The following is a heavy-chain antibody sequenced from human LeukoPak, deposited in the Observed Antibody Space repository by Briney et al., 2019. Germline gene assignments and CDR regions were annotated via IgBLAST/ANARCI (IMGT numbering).Heavy chain of an antibody. CDR3: TSPGMYYDSTY. CDR1: GFTFSGSA. J-gene: IGHJ4*02. V-gene: IGHV3-73*01. CDR2: IRSKANSYAT. D-gene: IGHD3-22*01. Sequence: GGSLRLSCAASGFTFSGSAMHWVRQASGKGLEWVGRIRSKANSYATAYAASVKGRFTISRDDSKNTAYLQMNSLKTEDTAVYYCTSPGMYYDSTYCGQGTLVTVSS.